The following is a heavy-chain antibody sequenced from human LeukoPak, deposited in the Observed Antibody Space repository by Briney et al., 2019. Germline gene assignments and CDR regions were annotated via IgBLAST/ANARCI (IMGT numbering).Heavy chain of an antibody. CDR2: ISGSGGST. CDR3: AKALRAYYFDY. J-gene: IGHJ4*02. V-gene: IGHV3-23*01. Sequence: PGGSLRLSCAASGFTYISYAMSWARQAPGKGLEWVSGISGSGGSTYYADSVEGRFTISRDNSKNTLYLQMNSLRAEDTAVYYCAKALRAYYFDYWGQGTLVTVSS. CDR1: GFTYISYA.